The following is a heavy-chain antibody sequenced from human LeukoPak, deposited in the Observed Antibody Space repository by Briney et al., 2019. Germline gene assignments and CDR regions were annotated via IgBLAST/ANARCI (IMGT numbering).Heavy chain of an antibody. Sequence: HGESLKISCKGSGYSFTSYWIGWVRQMPGKGLEWMGIIYPGDSDTRYSPSFQGQVTISADKSISTAYLQWSSLKASDTAMYYCARGDYGGYYYYGMDVWGQGTTVTVSS. J-gene: IGHJ6*02. D-gene: IGHD4-23*01. CDR2: IYPGDSDT. CDR3: ARGDYGGYYYYGMDV. CDR1: GYSFTSYW. V-gene: IGHV5-51*01.